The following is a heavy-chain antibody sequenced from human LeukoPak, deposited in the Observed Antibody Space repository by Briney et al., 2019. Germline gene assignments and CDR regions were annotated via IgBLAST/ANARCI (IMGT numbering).Heavy chain of an antibody. D-gene: IGHD6-19*01. Sequence: SETLSLTCTVSGGSISTITYYWGWIRQPPGKGLEWVGHMYYRGNTFYNPSLKSRVTISVDTSKNQFSLKLSSVTAADTAVYYCARAGIAVAGAEYFQHWGQGTLVTVSS. J-gene: IGHJ1*01. CDR2: MYYRGNT. CDR3: ARAGIAVAGAEYFQH. V-gene: IGHV4-39*07. CDR1: GGSISTITYY.